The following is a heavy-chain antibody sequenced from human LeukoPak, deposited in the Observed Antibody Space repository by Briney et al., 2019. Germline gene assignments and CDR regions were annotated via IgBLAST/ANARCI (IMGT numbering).Heavy chain of an antibody. CDR3: ARLYRGLWFGELLPLFDY. J-gene: IGHJ4*02. D-gene: IGHD3-10*01. V-gene: IGHV3-7*04. CDR1: GFTFSSYW. CDR2: INQDGSEK. Sequence: GGSLKLSCAASGFTFSSYWMSWVRQAPGQGLEWVANINQDGSEKYHVDTVTGRFTISRDNAKNSLYLKMNSLRAEDTAVYYCARLYRGLWFGELLPLFDYWGQGTLVTVSS.